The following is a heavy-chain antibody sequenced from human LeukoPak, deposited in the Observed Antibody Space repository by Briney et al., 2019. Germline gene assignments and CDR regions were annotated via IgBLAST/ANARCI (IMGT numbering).Heavy chain of an antibody. D-gene: IGHD3-22*01. J-gene: IGHJ4*02. Sequence: ASVKVSCKASGGTFISYAISWVRQAPGQGLEWMGIINPSGGSTSYAQKFQGRVTITRETSTSTVYMELSSLRSEDTAVYYCARDPDLPYYYDSSGYQPFSDYWGQGTLVTVSS. V-gene: IGHV1-46*01. CDR3: ARDPDLPYYYDSSGYQPFSDY. CDR2: INPSGGST. CDR1: GGTFISYA.